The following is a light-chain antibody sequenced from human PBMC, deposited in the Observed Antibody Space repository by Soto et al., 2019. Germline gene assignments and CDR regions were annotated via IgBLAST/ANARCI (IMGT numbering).Light chain of an antibody. V-gene: IGKV3D-20*01. CDR1: QSVSSSY. Sequence: EIILTQSPATLSLSPGERATLSCGASQSVSSSYVAWYQHRPGLAPRLLIHDASSRATGIPDRFSGTMSGTDFTLTIRRLEPEDAAVYYCQQYGSSPITFGQGTRLEIK. J-gene: IGKJ5*01. CDR2: DAS. CDR3: QQYGSSPIT.